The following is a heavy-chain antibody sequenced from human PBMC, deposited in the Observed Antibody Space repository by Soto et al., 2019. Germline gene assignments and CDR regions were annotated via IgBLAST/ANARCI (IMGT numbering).Heavy chain of an antibody. J-gene: IGHJ6*02. Sequence: SETLSLTCTLPGPSIGSYYWSWFRQPPGKGLEWIGYIYYSGSTNYNPSLKSRVTISVDTSKNQFSLKLSSVTAADTAVYYCARSRTRHRVALYGMDVWGQGTTVT. CDR1: GPSIGSYY. CDR3: ARSRTRHRVALYGMDV. D-gene: IGHD3-3*01. CDR2: IYYSGST. V-gene: IGHV4-59*01.